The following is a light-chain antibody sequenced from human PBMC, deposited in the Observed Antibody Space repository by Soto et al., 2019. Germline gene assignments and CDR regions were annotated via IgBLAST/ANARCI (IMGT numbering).Light chain of an antibody. V-gene: IGKV1-12*02. CDR2: AAS. CDR1: QHISSW. J-gene: IGKJ3*01. Sequence: DIQMTQSPSSVSASVGDRVTFTCRASQHISSWLAWYQQKPGKAPKLLIAAASILQSGVPSRFSGSGYGTHVTLAISSLQPEDFATCFCQQANTFPFTFGPGTRLEIK. CDR3: QQANTFPFT.